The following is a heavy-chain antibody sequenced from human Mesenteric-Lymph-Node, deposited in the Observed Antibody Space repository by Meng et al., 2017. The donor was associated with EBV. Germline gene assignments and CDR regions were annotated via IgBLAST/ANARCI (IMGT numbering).Heavy chain of an antibody. CDR3: ATIPRWSFEGNLDR. CDR2: LDPEDGEI. J-gene: IGHJ5*02. D-gene: IGHD1-26*01. Sequence: QVQLVKAGVEGKKPGVSVKVSCKVSGYSVKELSMHWVRQAPGKGLEWMGGLDPEDGEIVYAQIFQGRVTMTEDTSTDTAYMELRSLRSEDTAVYYCATIPRWSFEGNLDRWGQGTLVTVSS. CDR1: GYSVKELS. V-gene: IGHV1-24*01.